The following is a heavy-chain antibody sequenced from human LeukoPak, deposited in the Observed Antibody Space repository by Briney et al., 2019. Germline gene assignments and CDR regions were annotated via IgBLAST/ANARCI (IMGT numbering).Heavy chain of an antibody. Sequence: ASVKVSCKASGYTFTGYYMHWVRQAPGQGLEWMRWINPNSGGTNYAQKFQGRVTMTRDTSISTAYMELSRLRSDDTAVYYCAKIPTYYYDSSGYYDYWGQGTLVTVSS. CDR1: GYTFTGYY. J-gene: IGHJ4*02. D-gene: IGHD3-22*01. CDR2: INPNSGGT. V-gene: IGHV1-2*02. CDR3: AKIPTYYYDSSGYYDY.